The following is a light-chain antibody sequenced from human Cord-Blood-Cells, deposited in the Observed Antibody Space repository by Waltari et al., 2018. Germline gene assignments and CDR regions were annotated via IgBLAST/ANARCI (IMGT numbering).Light chain of an antibody. CDR1: QDISNY. J-gene: IGKJ2*01. CDR2: DAS. CDR3: QQYDNLPPYT. Sequence: DIQMTQSPSSLSASVGDRVTITCQASQDISNYLNWYQQKPGKAPKLLIYDASNLETGDPARFSGSVSGTDFTFTISSLQPEDIATYYCQQYDNLPPYTFGQGTKLEIK. V-gene: IGKV1-33*01.